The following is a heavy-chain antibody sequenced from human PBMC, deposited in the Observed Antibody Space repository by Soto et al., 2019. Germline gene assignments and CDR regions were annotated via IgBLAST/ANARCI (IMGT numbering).Heavy chain of an antibody. CDR2: IYYSGST. CDR3: ARLPAVAGNGDNWFAP. D-gene: IGHD6-19*01. CDR1: GGSISSGGDY. V-gene: IGHV4-61*08. Sequence: SETLSLTCTVSGGSISSGGDYWSWIRQPPGKGLEWIGYIYYSGSTNYNPSLKSRVTISVDTSKNQFSLKLSSVTAADTAVYYCARLPAVAGNGDNWFAPWGQGTLVTVSS. J-gene: IGHJ5*02.